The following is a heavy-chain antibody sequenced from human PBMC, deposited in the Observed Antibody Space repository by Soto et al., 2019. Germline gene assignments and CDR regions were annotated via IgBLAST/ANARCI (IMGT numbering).Heavy chain of an antibody. CDR1: GGSVSGYY. V-gene: IGHV4-59*08. Sequence: QLQLQESGPGLVKPSETLSLTCTVSGGSVSGYYWSWIRQPPGKGLEWIAYIHYTGSSNSNPSLXXRXTMSMDTSKNQFSLKLSSVTAPDTAVYYCARHSNEYRKSLDYWGKGTLVTVSS. CDR3: ARHSNEYRKSLDY. CDR2: IHYTGSS. J-gene: IGHJ4*02. D-gene: IGHD1-1*01.